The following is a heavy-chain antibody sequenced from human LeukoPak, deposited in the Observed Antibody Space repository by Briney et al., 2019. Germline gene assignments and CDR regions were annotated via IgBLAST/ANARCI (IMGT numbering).Heavy chain of an antibody. Sequence: GGSLRLSCVASGFTFSDYYMSWIRQAPGKGLEWVSYISSSGSTIYYADSVKGRFTISRDNAKNSLYLQMNSLRAEDTAVYYCARETLEMATIDYWGQGTLVTVSS. J-gene: IGHJ4*02. CDR1: GFTFSDYY. V-gene: IGHV3-11*01. CDR3: ARETLEMATIDY. CDR2: ISSSGSTI. D-gene: IGHD5-24*01.